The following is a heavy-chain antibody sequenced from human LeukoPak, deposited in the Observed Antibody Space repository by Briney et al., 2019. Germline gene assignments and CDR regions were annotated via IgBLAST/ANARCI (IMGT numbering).Heavy chain of an antibody. CDR1: GGSFSGYY. J-gene: IGHJ5*02. Sequence: SETLSLTCAVYGGSFSGYYWSWIRQPPGKGLEWIGEINHSGSTNYNPSLKSRVTISVDTSKNQFSLKLSSVTAADTAVYYCARGQWLVRWLDPWGQGTLVTVSS. V-gene: IGHV4-34*01. CDR3: ARGQWLVRWLDP. CDR2: INHSGST. D-gene: IGHD6-19*01.